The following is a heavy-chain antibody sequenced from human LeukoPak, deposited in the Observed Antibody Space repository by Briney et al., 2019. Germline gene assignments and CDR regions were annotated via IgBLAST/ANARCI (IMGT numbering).Heavy chain of an antibody. CDR2: ISSSSSTI. D-gene: IGHD3-16*01. V-gene: IGHV3-48*02. CDR3: ARDLGMITFGGASDY. CDR1: GFTVSSNY. Sequence: GGSLRLSCAASGFTVSSNYMNWVRQAPGKGLEWVSYISSSSSTIYYADSVKGRFTISRDNAKNSLYLQMNSLRDEDTAVYYCARDLGMITFGGASDYWGQGTLVIVSS. J-gene: IGHJ4*02.